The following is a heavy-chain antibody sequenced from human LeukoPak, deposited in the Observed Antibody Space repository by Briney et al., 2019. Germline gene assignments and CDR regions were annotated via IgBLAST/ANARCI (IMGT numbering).Heavy chain of an antibody. J-gene: IGHJ4*02. CDR2: ISAYNGNT. Sequence: ASVKVSCKASGYTFTSYGISWVRQAPGQGLEWMGWISAYNGNTNYAQKLQGRVTMTTDTSTSTAYMELRSLRSDDTAVYYCARSYSISWNLDFDYWGQGTLVTVSS. CDR3: ARSYSISWNLDFDY. CDR1: GYTFTSYG. V-gene: IGHV1-18*01. D-gene: IGHD6-13*01.